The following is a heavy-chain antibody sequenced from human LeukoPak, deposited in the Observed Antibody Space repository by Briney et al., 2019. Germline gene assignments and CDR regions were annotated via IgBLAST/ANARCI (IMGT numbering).Heavy chain of an antibody. V-gene: IGHV3-23*01. Sequence: PGDSLRLSCAASGFTFSSYAMNWVRQAPGKGLEWVSGTGSTGVSTFYADSVKGRVTVSRDNSKNTLSLQMNSLRAEDTAVYYCAKDPGVVPAHYFDYWGQGTLVTVSS. CDR2: TGSTGVST. CDR1: GFTFSSYA. J-gene: IGHJ4*02. D-gene: IGHD2-2*01. CDR3: AKDPGVVPAHYFDY.